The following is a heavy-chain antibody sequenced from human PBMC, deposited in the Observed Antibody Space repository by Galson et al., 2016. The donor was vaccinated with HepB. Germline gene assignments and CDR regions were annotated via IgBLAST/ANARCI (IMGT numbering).Heavy chain of an antibody. CDR3: ARVPDTWGYET. V-gene: IGHV4-30-2*01. CDR2: IYHSGTT. J-gene: IGHJ5*02. D-gene: IGHD5-18*01. CDR1: GGSISSVGYS. Sequence: TLSLTCAVSGGSISSVGYSWNWIRQPPGKGLEWIGCIYHSGTTYYNPSLKSRVTISLDTSKNQFSLKLSSLTAADTALYYCARVPDTWGYETWGQGTLVTVSS.